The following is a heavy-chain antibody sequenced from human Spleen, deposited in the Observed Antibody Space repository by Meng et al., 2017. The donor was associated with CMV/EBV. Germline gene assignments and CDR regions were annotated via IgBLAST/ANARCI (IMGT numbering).Heavy chain of an antibody. CDR2: IYSSGST. V-gene: IGHV4-30-4*08. J-gene: IGHJ5*02. CDR3: NAYTAGGGGLGS. D-gene: IGHD3-16*01. Sequence: GPLQGSGPGVVKPSQPLPLPCPVPGGSISSGDYYWSWIRQPPGKGLEWIGNIYSSGSTYYNPSPKSRVTISVDTSKNQSSLKLSSVTAADPAVYYCNAYTAGGGGLGSWGQGTLVTVSS. CDR1: GGSISSGDYY.